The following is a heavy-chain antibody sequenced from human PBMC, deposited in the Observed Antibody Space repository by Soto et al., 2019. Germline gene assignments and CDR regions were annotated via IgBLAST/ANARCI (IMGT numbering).Heavy chain of an antibody. Sequence: QAQLVQSGAEVKKPGASVKVSCKASGYTYPSYGISWVRQAPGQGLEWMGWISAYNGDTKYAQKFQGRLTLPTDTAADTAYMELRSLRSDDTAVYYCASRQQDSVPYPPYFYYYMDVWGKGTTVAVSS. CDR1: GYTYPSYG. CDR3: ASRQQDSVPYPPYFYYYMDV. J-gene: IGHJ6*03. CDR2: ISAYNGDT. V-gene: IGHV1-18*01. D-gene: IGHD1-1*01.